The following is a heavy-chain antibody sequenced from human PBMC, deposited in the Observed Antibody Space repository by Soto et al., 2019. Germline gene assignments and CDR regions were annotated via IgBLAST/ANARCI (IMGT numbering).Heavy chain of an antibody. CDR3: AKDVWGDYYYYMDV. V-gene: IGHV3-30*18. Sequence: GGSLRLSCAASGFTFSSYGMHWVRQAPGKGLEWVAVISYGRSNKYYADSVKGRFTISRDNSKNTLYLQINSLRAEDTAVYYCAKDVWGDYYYYMDVWGKGTTVTVSS. CDR2: ISYGRSNK. CDR1: GFTFSSYG. D-gene: IGHD3-16*01. J-gene: IGHJ6*03.